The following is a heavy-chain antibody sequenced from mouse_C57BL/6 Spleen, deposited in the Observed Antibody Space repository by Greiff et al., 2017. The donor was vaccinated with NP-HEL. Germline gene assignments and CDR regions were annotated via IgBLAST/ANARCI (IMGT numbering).Heavy chain of an antibody. D-gene: IGHD1-3*01. CDR2: INPNNGGT. CDR1: GYTFTDYN. CDR3: ARSELDTLDY. Sequence: EVQLVESGPELEKPGASVKMPCKASGYTFTDYNMHWVKQSPGKSLEWIGDINPNNGGTIYNQKFKGKATLTVDKSSSTAYMELRSLTSEDTAVYYWARSELDTLDYWGQGTTVTVSS. V-gene: IGHV1-18*01. J-gene: IGHJ2*01.